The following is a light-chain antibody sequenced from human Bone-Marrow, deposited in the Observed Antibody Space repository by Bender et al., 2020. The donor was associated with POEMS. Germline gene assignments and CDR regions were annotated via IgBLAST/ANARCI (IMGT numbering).Light chain of an antibody. CDR2: DVI. CDR3: SSYTSGSTLV. J-gene: IGLJ1*01. Sequence: QSALTQPASVSGPPGQSITISCTGTSSDLGGYNYVSWYQLHPGKAPKLMIYDVINRPSGVSHRFSGSKSGNTASLTISGLQAEDEADYYCSSYTSGSTLVFGTGTKVTVL. CDR1: SSDLGGYNY. V-gene: IGLV2-14*01.